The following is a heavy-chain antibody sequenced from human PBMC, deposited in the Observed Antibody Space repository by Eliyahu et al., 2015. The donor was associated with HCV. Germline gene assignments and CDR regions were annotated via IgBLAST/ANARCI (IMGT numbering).Heavy chain of an antibody. V-gene: IGHV4-39*01. CDR1: GGSITSSSHF. CDR2: VYYSGSP. Sequence: QLQLQESGPGLVKPSETLSLTCTVSGGSITSSSHFWGWIRQPPGKGLEWIANVYYSGSPSYNPSLKSRVTISADTSKNQFSLKLSSVTAADTVVYYCARQVVATTIFDYWGQGTMVTVSS. D-gene: IGHD2-15*01. CDR3: ARQVVATTIFDY. J-gene: IGHJ4*02.